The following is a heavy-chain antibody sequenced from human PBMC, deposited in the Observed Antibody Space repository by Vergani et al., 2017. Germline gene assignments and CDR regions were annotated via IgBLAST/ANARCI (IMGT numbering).Heavy chain of an antibody. CDR1: GFSFGDSA. CDR2: IYSGGST. D-gene: IGHD3-22*01. J-gene: IGHJ4*02. Sequence: EVQLVESGGGLVPPGRSLRLSCAASGFSFGDSAMTWVRQAPGKGLEWVSVIYSGGSTYYADSVKGRFTISRDNSKNTLYLQMNSLRAEDTAVYYCAREKVVAASYYYDSSGFDYWGQGTLVTVSS. V-gene: IGHV3-66*02. CDR3: AREKVVAASYYYDSSGFDY.